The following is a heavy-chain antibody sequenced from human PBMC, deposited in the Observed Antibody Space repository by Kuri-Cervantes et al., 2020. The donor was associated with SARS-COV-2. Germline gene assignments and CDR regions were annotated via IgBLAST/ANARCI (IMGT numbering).Heavy chain of an antibody. J-gene: IGHJ4*02. CDR3: AKDGAGAHDF. V-gene: IGHV3-30*18. CDR2: ISYDGNNK. Sequence: GESLKISCAASGFKFSRTDMHWVRQAPGKGLEWVAFISYDGNNKKCIASGKGRFTIFRDNSQNKLYLQMRSLRPEDTAMYYCAKDGAGAHDFWGQGTLVTVSS. D-gene: IGHD4/OR15-4a*01. CDR1: GFKFSRTD.